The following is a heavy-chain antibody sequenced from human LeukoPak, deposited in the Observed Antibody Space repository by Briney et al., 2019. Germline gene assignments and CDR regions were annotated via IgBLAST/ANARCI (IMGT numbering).Heavy chain of an antibody. CDR2: ISSSGSTI. Sequence: GGSLRLSCVASGFSFSNYSMSWVRQAPGKGLEWVSYISSSGSTIYQPDSVKGRFTISRDNAKNSLYLQMNSLRADDTAVYYCTKEGGPMSATTERYSFDHWGRGTLVTVSS. CDR3: TKEGGPMSATTERYSFDH. CDR1: GFSFSNYS. V-gene: IGHV3-48*04. J-gene: IGHJ4*02. D-gene: IGHD4-17*01.